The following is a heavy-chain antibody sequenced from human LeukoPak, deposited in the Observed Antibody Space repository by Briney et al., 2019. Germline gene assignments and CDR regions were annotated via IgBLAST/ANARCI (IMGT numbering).Heavy chain of an antibody. J-gene: IGHJ4*02. CDR1: GYTFTGYY. Sequence: GASVKVSCKASGYTFTGYYMHWVRQAPGQGLEWMGWINPNSGGTNYAQKFQGWVTITRDTSISTAYMELNRLRSDDTAVYYCARAPGYFDWLAQGWSFDYWGQGTLVTVSS. V-gene: IGHV1-2*04. D-gene: IGHD3-9*01. CDR3: ARAPGYFDWLAQGWSFDY. CDR2: INPNSGGT.